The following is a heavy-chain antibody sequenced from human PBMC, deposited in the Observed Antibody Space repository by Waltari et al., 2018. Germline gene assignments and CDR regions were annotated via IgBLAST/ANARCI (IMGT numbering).Heavy chain of an antibody. CDR2: ISYDGSNK. CDR3: ARDLVIAVAGPGY. J-gene: IGHJ4*02. Sequence: QVQLVESGGGVVQPGRSLRLSCAASGFTFSSYAMHWVRQAPGKGLEWGAVISYDGSNKYYADSVKGRFTISRDNSKNTLYLQMNSLRAEDTAVDYCARDLVIAVAGPGYWGQGTLVTVSS. CDR1: GFTFSSYA. D-gene: IGHD6-19*01. V-gene: IGHV3-30-3*01.